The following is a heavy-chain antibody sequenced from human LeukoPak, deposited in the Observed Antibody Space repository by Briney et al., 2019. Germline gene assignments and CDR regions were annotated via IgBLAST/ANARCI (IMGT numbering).Heavy chain of an antibody. CDR1: GYTFTSYG. D-gene: IGHD6-19*01. Sequence: VSVKVSCKASGYTFTSYGISWVRQAPGQGLEWMGWISAYNGNTNYAQKLQGRVTMTTDTSTSTAYMELRSLRSDDTAVYYCARVRKAVAGYYYYYGMDVWGQGTTVTVSS. CDR2: ISAYNGNT. V-gene: IGHV1-18*01. CDR3: ARVRKAVAGYYYYYGMDV. J-gene: IGHJ6*02.